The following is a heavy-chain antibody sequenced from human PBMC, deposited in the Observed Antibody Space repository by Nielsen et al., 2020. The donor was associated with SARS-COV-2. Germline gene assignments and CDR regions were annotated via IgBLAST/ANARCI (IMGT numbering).Heavy chain of an antibody. CDR1: GYTFTSYD. V-gene: IGHV1-8*01. CDR2: MNPNSGNT. D-gene: IGHD3-16*01. J-gene: IGHJ6*02. CDR3: ARDWARPPRDYYYGTDV. Sequence: ASVKVSCKASGYTFTSYDINWVRQATGQGLEWMGWMNPNSGNTGYAQKLQGRVTMTTDTSTSTAYMELRSLRSDDTAVYYCARDWARPPRDYYYGTDVWGQGTTVTVSS.